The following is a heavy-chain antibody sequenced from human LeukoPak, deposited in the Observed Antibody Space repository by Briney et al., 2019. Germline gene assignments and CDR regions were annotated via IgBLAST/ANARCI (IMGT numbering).Heavy chain of an antibody. J-gene: IGHJ3*02. CDR2: IYYSGST. D-gene: IGHD3-22*01. Sequence: SETLSLTCTVSGGSISSSSYYWGWIRQPPGNGLEWSGSIYYSGSTYYNPSLKSRVTISVDTSKNQFSLTLSSVTAADSAVYYCARRDRVGAFDIWGQGTMVTVSS. CDR1: GGSISSSSYY. V-gene: IGHV4-39*01. CDR3: ARRDRVGAFDI.